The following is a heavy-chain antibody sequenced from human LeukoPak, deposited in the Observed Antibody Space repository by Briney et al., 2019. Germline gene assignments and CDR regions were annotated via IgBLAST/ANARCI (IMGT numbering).Heavy chain of an antibody. Sequence: GGSLRLSCAASGFTFSSYGMHWVRQAPGKGLEWVAAIWYDGSNKYYADSVKGRFTISRDNSKNTLYLQMNSLRAEDTAVYYCARDVAKGSGYSYGLGWYFDLWGRGTLVTVSS. V-gene: IGHV3-33*01. CDR2: IWYDGSNK. J-gene: IGHJ2*01. CDR1: GFTFSSYG. CDR3: ARDVAKGSGYSYGLGWYFDL. D-gene: IGHD5-18*01.